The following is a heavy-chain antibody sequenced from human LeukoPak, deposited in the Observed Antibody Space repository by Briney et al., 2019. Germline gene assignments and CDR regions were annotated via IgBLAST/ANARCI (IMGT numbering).Heavy chain of an antibody. D-gene: IGHD3-9*01. CDR3: ARDYDISSGAMDV. V-gene: IGHV3-48*03. J-gene: IGHJ6*04. Sequence: GGSLRLSCAASGFTFSTYEMNWVRQAPGKGLEWISYISGGGTTISYADSVRGRFTVSRDNAKNSLYLQINNLRAEDTSIYYCARDYDISSGAMDVWGKGAMVTVSS. CDR1: GFTFSTYE. CDR2: ISGGGTTI.